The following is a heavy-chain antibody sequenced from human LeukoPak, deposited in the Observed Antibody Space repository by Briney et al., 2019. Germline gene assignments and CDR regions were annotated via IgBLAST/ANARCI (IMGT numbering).Heavy chain of an antibody. D-gene: IGHD5-18*01. Sequence: SETLSLTCSVSGGSISSSSYYWGWIRQPPGKGLEWIGSIYYSGSTYYNPSLKSRVTISVDTSKNQFSLKLSSVTAADTAVYYCACGCSYGSQKDYWGQGTLVTVSS. CDR2: IYYSGST. J-gene: IGHJ4*02. CDR3: ACGCSYGSQKDY. CDR1: GGSISSSSYY. V-gene: IGHV4-39*01.